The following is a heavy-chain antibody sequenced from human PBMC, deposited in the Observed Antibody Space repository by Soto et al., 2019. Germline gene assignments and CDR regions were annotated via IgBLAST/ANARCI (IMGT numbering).Heavy chain of an antibody. D-gene: IGHD3-3*01. CDR1: GGTFSSYA. V-gene: IGHV1-69*06. CDR3: ARVRYYDFWSGYYTGWFDP. Sequence: EASVKVSCKASGGTFSSYAISWVRQAPGQGLEWMGGIIPIFGTANYAQKFQGRVTITADKSTSTAYMELSSLRSEDTAVYYCARVRYYDFWSGYYTGWFDPWGQGTLVTVSS. CDR2: IIPIFGTA. J-gene: IGHJ5*02.